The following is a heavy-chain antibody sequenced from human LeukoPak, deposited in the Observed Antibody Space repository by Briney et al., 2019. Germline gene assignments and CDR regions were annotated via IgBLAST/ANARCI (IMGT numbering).Heavy chain of an antibody. CDR2: ISYDGSNK. D-gene: IGHD3-9*01. V-gene: IGHV3-30-3*01. CDR3: ARDVLRYFDWLLGHFQH. J-gene: IGHJ1*01. CDR1: GFTFSSYA. Sequence: GRSLRLSCAASGFTFSSYAMHWVRQAPGKGREWVAVISYDGSNKYYADSVKGRFTISRDNSKNTLYLHKNSLRAEDTAVYYCARDVLRYFDWLLGHFQHWGQGTLVTVST.